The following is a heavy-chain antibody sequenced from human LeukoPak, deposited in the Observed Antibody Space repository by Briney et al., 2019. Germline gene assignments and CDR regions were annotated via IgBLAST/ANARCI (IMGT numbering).Heavy chain of an antibody. Sequence: ASVKVSCKASGYSFTSYYMHWVRQAPGQGLEWMGWINPNSGGTNYAQKFQGRVTMTRDTSISTAYMELSRLRSDDTAVYYCASVAYCGGDCPWGAFDIWGQGTMVTVSS. V-gene: IGHV1-2*02. J-gene: IGHJ3*02. CDR1: GYSFTSYY. CDR3: ASVAYCGGDCPWGAFDI. D-gene: IGHD2-21*02. CDR2: INPNSGGT.